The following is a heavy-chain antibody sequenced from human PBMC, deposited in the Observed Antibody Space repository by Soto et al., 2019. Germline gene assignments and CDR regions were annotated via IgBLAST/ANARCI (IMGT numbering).Heavy chain of an antibody. J-gene: IGHJ4*02. CDR2: IYYSGNT. CDR1: GVSISSYY. D-gene: IGHD5-12*01. V-gene: IGHV4-59*01. CDR3: ASATIELATIYDS. Sequence: QVQLQESGPGLVKPSETLSLTCTVSGVSISSYYWSWIRQPPGKGLEWIGDIYYSGNTNYNPSLKSRFTISVDTSKNQFSLTMTSVTAADTAVYYCASATIELATIYDSWGQGTLVTVSS.